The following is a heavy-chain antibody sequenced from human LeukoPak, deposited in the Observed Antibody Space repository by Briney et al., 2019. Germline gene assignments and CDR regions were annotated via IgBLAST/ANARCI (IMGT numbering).Heavy chain of an antibody. J-gene: IGHJ4*02. Sequence: RASVTVSCKASGYTFTGYYMHWVRQAPGQGLEGMGWINPNSGGTNYAQKFQGRVIMTRDTSISTAYMELSRLRSDDTAVYYCVSMGNYYDSSGYYYWGQGTLVTVSS. CDR2: INPNSGGT. D-gene: IGHD3-22*01. CDR3: VSMGNYYDSSGYYY. CDR1: GYTFTGYY. V-gene: IGHV1-2*02.